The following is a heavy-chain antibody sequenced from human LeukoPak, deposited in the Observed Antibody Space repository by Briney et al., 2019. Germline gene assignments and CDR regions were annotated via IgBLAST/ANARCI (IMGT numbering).Heavy chain of an antibody. J-gene: IGHJ4*02. V-gene: IGHV1-2*02. CDR2: INPNSGGT. D-gene: IGHD3-22*01. Sequence: ASVKGSCKASGYTFTGYYMHWVRQAPGQGLEWMGWINPNSGGTNYAQKFQGRVNMTRDTSISTAYMELSRLRSDDTAVYYCARYYDSSGYPFDYWGQGTLVTVSS. CDR3: ARYYDSSGYPFDY. CDR1: GYTFTGYY.